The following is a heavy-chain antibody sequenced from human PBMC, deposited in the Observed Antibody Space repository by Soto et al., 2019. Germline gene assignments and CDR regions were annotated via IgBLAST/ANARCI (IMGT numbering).Heavy chain of an antibody. V-gene: IGHV3-30*03. Sequence: QVQLVESGGGVVQPGRSLRLSCAASGFTFTTCGMHWVRQAPGKGLEWVALISHDGSNKYYAESVKGRFTISRDNSKNTLNLQMNSLRAEDTAVYYCASNYYDFWSGYYDYYYLDVWGEGTTVTVSS. J-gene: IGHJ6*03. D-gene: IGHD3-3*01. CDR1: GFTFTTCG. CDR3: ASNYYDFWSGYYDYYYLDV. CDR2: ISHDGSNK.